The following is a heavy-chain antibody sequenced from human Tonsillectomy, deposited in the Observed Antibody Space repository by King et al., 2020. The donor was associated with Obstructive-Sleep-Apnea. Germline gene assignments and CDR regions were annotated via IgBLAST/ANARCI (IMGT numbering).Heavy chain of an antibody. CDR1: GGSISRYY. D-gene: IGHD3-10*01. CDR2: SYYSGST. V-gene: IGHV4-59*01. J-gene: IGHJ4*02. Sequence: QLQESGPGLVKPSETLSLTCTVSGGSISRYYWSWIRQPPGKGLEWVGYSYYSGSTTYNPSLKSRVTISVDTSKNQFSLKLSSVTAADTAVYYCAGGSSGSYPLDYWGQGTLVTVSS. CDR3: AGGSSGSYPLDY.